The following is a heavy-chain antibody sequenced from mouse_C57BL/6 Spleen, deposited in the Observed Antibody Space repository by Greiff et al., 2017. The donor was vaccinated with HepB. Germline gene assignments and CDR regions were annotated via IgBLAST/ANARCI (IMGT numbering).Heavy chain of an antibody. CDR1: GYSITSGYY. CDR3: AREDNYYGSSPYWYFDV. CDR2: ISYDGSN. J-gene: IGHJ1*03. V-gene: IGHV3-6*01. D-gene: IGHD1-1*01. Sequence: EVQLVESGPGLVKPSQSLSLTCSVTGYSITSGYYWNWIRQFPGNKLEWMGYISYDGSNNYNPSLKNRISITRDTSKNQFFLKLNSVTTEDTATYYCAREDNYYGSSPYWYFDVWGTGTTVTVSS.